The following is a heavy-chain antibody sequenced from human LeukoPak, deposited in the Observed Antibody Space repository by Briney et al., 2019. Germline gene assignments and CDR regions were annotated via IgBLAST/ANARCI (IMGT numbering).Heavy chain of an antibody. CDR2: INPNSGST. J-gene: IGHJ4*02. D-gene: IGHD1-26*01. Sequence: ASVKVSCKASGYTFTGYYMHWVRQAPGQGLEWVGCINPNSGSTNYAQKFQGRVTMTRDTSISTVYMELSRLRSDDTAVYYCARDHRWEPFSHGDWGQGTLVTVSS. CDR3: ARDHRWEPFSHGD. CDR1: GYTFTGYY. V-gene: IGHV1-2*02.